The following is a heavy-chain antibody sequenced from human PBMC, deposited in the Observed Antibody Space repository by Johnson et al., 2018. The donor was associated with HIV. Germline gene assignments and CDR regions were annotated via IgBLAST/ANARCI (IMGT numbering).Heavy chain of an antibody. V-gene: IGHV3-7*05. CDR1: GFTFSSHW. CDR2: IKQDGSEK. J-gene: IGHJ3*02. Sequence: VQLVESGGGLVQPGGSLRLSCAASGFTFSSHWMSWVRQAPGKGLEWVANIKQDGSEKYYVDSVKGRFTISRDNAKNSLYLQLNSLRAEDTAVYYCARDRGAGRDAFDIWGQGTRVTVAS. CDR3: ARDRGAGRDAFDI. D-gene: IGHD3-10*01.